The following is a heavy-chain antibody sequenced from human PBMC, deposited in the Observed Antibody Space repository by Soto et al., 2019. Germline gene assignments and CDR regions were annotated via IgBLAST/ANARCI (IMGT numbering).Heavy chain of an antibody. D-gene: IGHD5-12*01. Sequence: GGSLRLSCAASGCTFSSYSMNWVRQAPGKGLEWVSYISSSSSTIYYADSVKGRFTISRDNAKNSLYLQMNSLRAEDTAVYYCARDSGYADNWFDPWGQGTLVTVSS. CDR2: ISSSSSTI. CDR1: GCTFSSYS. V-gene: IGHV3-48*01. CDR3: ARDSGYADNWFDP. J-gene: IGHJ5*02.